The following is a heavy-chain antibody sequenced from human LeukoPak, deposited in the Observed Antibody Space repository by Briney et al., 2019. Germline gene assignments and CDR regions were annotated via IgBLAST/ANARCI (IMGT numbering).Heavy chain of an antibody. Sequence: TGGSLRLSCAASGFIFSDYYMSWIRQAPGKGLEWVSYISSSGSTIYYADSVKGRFTISRDNAKNSLYLQMNSLRAEDTAVYYCAREYRGDYYGSGIETWGQGTLVTVSS. V-gene: IGHV3-11*04. D-gene: IGHD3-10*01. J-gene: IGHJ5*02. CDR2: ISSSGSTI. CDR3: AREYRGDYYGSGIET. CDR1: GFIFSDYY.